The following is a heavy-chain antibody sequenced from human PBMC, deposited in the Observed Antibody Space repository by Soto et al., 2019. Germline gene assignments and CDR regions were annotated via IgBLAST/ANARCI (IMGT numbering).Heavy chain of an antibody. V-gene: IGHV1-46*01. CDR3: ARVAY. CDR2: ITPLDGFT. CDR1: GYTLTDDY. J-gene: IGHJ4*02. Sequence: ASVKVSCKAPGYTLTDDYMHWVRQAPGQGLEWMGIITPLDGFTTYAARFQGRVTRTRETSTSTVYMELCGLRPDSSAIYFCARVAYWGPGSQVTVSS.